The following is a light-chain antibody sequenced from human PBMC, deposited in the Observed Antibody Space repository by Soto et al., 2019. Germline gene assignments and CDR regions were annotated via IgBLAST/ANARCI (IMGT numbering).Light chain of an antibody. V-gene: IGKV1-5*03. Sequence: DIQMTQSPSTLSGSVGDRVTITCRASQTISSWLAWYQQKPGKAPKLLIYKASTLKSGVPSRFSGSGSGTEFTLTIRSLQPEDFATYYCQQSYSTPPITFGQGTRLEIK. CDR1: QTISSW. CDR3: QQSYSTPPIT. CDR2: KAS. J-gene: IGKJ5*01.